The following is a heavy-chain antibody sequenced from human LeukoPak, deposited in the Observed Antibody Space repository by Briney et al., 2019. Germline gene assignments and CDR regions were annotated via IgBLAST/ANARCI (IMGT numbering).Heavy chain of an antibody. Sequence: ASVKVSCKASGYTFTGYYMHWVRQAPGQGLEWMGWINPNSGGTNYAQKFQGRVTMTRDTSISTAYMELSRLRSDDTAVYYCARAYAGYSSGWDFDYWGQGTLVTVSS. CDR3: ARAYAGYSSGWDFDY. CDR2: INPNSGGT. V-gene: IGHV1-2*02. CDR1: GYTFTGYY. J-gene: IGHJ4*02. D-gene: IGHD6-19*01.